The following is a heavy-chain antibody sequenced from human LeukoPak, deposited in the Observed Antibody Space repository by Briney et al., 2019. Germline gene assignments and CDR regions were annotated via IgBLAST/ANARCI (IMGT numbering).Heavy chain of an antibody. CDR1: GLTFSSYA. J-gene: IGHJ4*02. Sequence: GGSLRLSCAASGLTFSSYAMSWVRQAPGKGLEWVSAISASGGSTYYADSVKGRFTISRDNSKNTLYLQMNSLRAEDTAVYYCAKDVVSTRQSFDYWGQGTLVTVSS. D-gene: IGHD5/OR15-5a*01. V-gene: IGHV3-23*01. CDR2: ISASGGST. CDR3: AKDVVSTRQSFDY.